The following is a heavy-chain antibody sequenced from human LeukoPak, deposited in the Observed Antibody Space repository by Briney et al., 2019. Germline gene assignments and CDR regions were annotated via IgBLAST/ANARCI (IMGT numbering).Heavy chain of an antibody. CDR1: GFPFSNYW. CDR2: VNSDGSTT. J-gene: IGHJ4*02. CDR3: ARGYYSSSRIDY. D-gene: IGHD6-13*01. V-gene: IGHV3-74*01. Sequence: PGRTLRLSCAASGFPFSNYWMHWVRQAPGKGLVWVSRVNSDGSTTNYADSVKGRFTISRDNAENTLYMRMNSLRPEDTAVYYCARGYYSSSRIDYWGQGTLVTPSA.